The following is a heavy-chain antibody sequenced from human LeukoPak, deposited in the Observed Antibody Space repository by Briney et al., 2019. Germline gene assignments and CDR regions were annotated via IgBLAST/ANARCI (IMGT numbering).Heavy chain of an antibody. CDR2: ISGSGGSS. D-gene: IGHD3-22*01. J-gene: IGHJ4*02. CDR3: AKARYCFDSSGYSGLDY. Sequence: GGSLRLSCAASGFTFSSYAMSWVRQAPGKGLEWVSAISGSGGSSYYADSVKGRFTISRDSSKNTLYLQMSCLRAEDTAVYYCAKARYCFDSSGYSGLDYWGQGTLVTVSS. V-gene: IGHV3-23*01. CDR1: GFTFSSYA.